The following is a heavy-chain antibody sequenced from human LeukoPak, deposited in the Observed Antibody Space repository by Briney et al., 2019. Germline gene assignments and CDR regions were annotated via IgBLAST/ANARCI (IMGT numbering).Heavy chain of an antibody. V-gene: IGHV4-4*02. Sequence: SGTLSLTCAVSGGSISSSYWWSWVRQPPGKGLEWIGSIYYSGSTYYDPTLKSRVTISVDTSKNQFSLKLSSVTAADTAVYYCAKGMKTYYYDSSGYYLRDWFDPWGQGTLVTVSS. CDR2: IYYSGST. CDR3: AKGMKTYYYDSSGYYLRDWFDP. J-gene: IGHJ5*02. CDR1: GGSISSSYW. D-gene: IGHD3-22*01.